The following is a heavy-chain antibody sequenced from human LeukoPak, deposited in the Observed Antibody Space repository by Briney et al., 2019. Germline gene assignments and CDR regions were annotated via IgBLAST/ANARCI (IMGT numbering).Heavy chain of an antibody. D-gene: IGHD5-12*01. V-gene: IGHV3-30-3*01. Sequence: PGGSLRLSCAASGLTFSSYAMHWVRQAPGKGLEWVAVISYDGSNKYYADSVKGRFTISRDNAKNSLFLQMNSLRAEDTAVYYCATYSGYDRIFDYWGQGTLVTVSS. CDR3: ATYSGYDRIFDY. CDR2: ISYDGSNK. J-gene: IGHJ4*02. CDR1: GLTFSSYA.